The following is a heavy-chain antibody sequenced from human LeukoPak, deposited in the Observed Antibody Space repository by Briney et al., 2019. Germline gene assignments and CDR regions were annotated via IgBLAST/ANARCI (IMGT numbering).Heavy chain of an antibody. V-gene: IGHV4-30-4*01. CDR2: IYYSGNT. D-gene: IGHD5-12*01. CDR3: ARGGHIYCFDY. J-gene: IGHJ4*02. CDR1: GGSISSSSYY. Sequence: PSETLSLTCTVSGGSISSSSYYWSWIRQPPGKGLEWIGYIYYSGNTYYNPSLKSRVTISVDTSKNQFSLKLSSVTAADTAVYYCARGGHIYCFDYWGQGTLVTVSS.